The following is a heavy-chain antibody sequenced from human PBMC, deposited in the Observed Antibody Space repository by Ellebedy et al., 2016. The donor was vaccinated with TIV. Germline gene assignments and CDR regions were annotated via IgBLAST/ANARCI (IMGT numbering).Heavy chain of an antibody. CDR2: IWYDGTNK. CDR1: GFTFSDHH. J-gene: IGHJ4*02. Sequence: PGGSLRLSCAASGFTFSDHHMHWVRQAPGKGLEWVAVIWYDGTNKYYADSVKGRFTISRDNSKNTLYLQMNSLIAEDTAVYYCARWGGSSGRFQGPYDFWGQGTLVAVSS. D-gene: IGHD1-26*01. CDR3: ARWGGSSGRFQGPYDF. V-gene: IGHV3-33*08.